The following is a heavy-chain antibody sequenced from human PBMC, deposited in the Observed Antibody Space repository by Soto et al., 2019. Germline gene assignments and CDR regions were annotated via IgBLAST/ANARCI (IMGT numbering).Heavy chain of an antibody. Sequence: ETLSLTCAVDGGSLSGYYWSWIRQSPGKGLEWIGEISHSGSTSYNPSLKSRVTISVDTSKNQVSLKLTSVTAADTAVYYCARGRIRLSPWGQGTLVTVSS. J-gene: IGHJ4*02. D-gene: IGHD3-3*02. CDR1: GGSLSGYY. V-gene: IGHV4-34*01. CDR3: ARGRIRLSP. CDR2: ISHSGST.